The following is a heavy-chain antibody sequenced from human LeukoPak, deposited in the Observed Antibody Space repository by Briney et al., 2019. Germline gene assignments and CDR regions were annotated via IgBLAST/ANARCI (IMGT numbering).Heavy chain of an antibody. CDR2: ISGSGGST. D-gene: IGHD2-8*01. CDR1: GFTFSSYA. CDR3: AKGSRSRCTNGVCYSGVEVGLDY. Sequence: GGSLRLSCAASGFTFSSYAMSWVRQAPGKGLEWVSAISGSGGSTYYADSVEGRFTISRDNSKNTLYLQMNSLRAEDTAVYYCAKGSRSRCTNGVCYSGVEVGLDYWGQGTLVTVSS. J-gene: IGHJ4*02. V-gene: IGHV3-23*01.